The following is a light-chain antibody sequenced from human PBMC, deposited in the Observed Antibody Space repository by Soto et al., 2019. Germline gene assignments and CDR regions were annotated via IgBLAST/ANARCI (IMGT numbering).Light chain of an antibody. Sequence: IQMTQSPSSLSASVGDRVTITCRASQDIADYLAWYQQKPGQVPNLLIYAASTLQSGVPSRFTGSGSGTDFTLTISRLEPEDFAVYYCQQYGSSPWTFGQGTKVDIK. CDR2: AAS. CDR1: QDIADY. J-gene: IGKJ1*01. CDR3: QQYGSSPWT. V-gene: IGKV1-27*01.